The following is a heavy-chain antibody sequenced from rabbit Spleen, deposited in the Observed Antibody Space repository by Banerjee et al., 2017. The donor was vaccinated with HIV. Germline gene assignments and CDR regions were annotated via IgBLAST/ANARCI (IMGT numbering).Heavy chain of an antibody. J-gene: IGHJ4*01. CDR2: INAVTGKA. V-gene: IGHV1S40*01. CDR3: ARDLVAVIGWNFNL. CDR1: GFSFSSSDY. D-gene: IGHD1-1*01. Sequence: QSLEESGGDLVKPGASLTLTCTASGFSFSSSDYMCWVRQAPGKGLEWIACINAVTGKAVYASWAKGRFTFSKTSSTTVTLQMTSLTAADTATYFCARDLVAVIGWNFNLWGPGTLVTVS.